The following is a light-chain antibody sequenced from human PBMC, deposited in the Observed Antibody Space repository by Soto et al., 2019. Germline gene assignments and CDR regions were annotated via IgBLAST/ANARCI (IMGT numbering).Light chain of an antibody. J-gene: IGKJ1*01. CDR3: QQYHSYWT. Sequence: DIQMTQSPSTLSGSVGDRGTMTCRASQTIRSRLAWFQQKPGKAPKLLIYDASSLESGVPQRFSGSGSGTEFTLTISSLQTDDFSTYYCQQYHSYWTFGQGTKVDI. CDR1: QTIRSR. CDR2: DAS. V-gene: IGKV1-5*01.